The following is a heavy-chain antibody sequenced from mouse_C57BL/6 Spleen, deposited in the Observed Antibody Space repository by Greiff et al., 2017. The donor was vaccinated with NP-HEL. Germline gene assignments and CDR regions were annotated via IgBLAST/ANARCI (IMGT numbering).Heavy chain of an antibody. CDR3: AREGVLLRSSGYFDV. CDR2: IHPNSGST. Sequence: QVQLQQSGAELVKPGASVKLSCKASGYTFTSYWMHWVKQRPGQGLEWIGMIHPNSGSTNYNEKFKSKATLTVDKSSSTAYMQLSSLTSEDSAVYYCAREGVLLRSSGYFDVWGTGTTVTVSS. CDR1: GYTFTSYW. V-gene: IGHV1-64*01. D-gene: IGHD1-1*01. J-gene: IGHJ1*03.